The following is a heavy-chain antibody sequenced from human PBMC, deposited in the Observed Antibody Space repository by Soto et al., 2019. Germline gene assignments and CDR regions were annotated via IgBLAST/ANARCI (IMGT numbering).Heavy chain of an antibody. V-gene: IGHV1-2*02. Sequence: ASVKVFCKVSGYTFTDFYIHWVRQAPGQGLEWMGWIDPNSGGTKSAQKFQGRVTMTRDTSITTASIELRRLTSDDTAVYYCVRDFLRNVVSVPPPWGQGTQVTVSS. CDR2: IDPNSGGT. D-gene: IGHD2-15*01. CDR1: GYTFTDFY. J-gene: IGHJ5*02. CDR3: VRDFLRNVVSVPPP.